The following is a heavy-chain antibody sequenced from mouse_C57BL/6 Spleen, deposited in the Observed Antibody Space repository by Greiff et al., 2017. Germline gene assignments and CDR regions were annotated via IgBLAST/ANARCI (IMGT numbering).Heavy chain of an antibody. V-gene: IGHV1-4*01. CDR1: GYTFTSYT. Sequence: QVQLQQSGAELARPVASVKLSCKASGYTFTSYTMHWVKQRPGQGLEWIGYINPSSGYTKYNQKFKDKATLTADKASSTAYMQLSSLTSEDSAVYYCARRDDYYYFDYWGQGTTLTVSS. D-gene: IGHD2-4*01. CDR2: INPSSGYT. CDR3: ARRDDYYYFDY. J-gene: IGHJ2*01.